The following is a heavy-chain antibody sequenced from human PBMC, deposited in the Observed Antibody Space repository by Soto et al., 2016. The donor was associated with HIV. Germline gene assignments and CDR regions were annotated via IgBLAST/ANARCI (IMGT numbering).Heavy chain of an antibody. CDR3: ARANRRYCSGDSCPYYFDY. Sequence: QVQLQESGPGLVKPSGTLSLTCAVSGGSISSSNWWSWVRQSPGKGLEWIGEIYHSGSANYNPSLKSRVTISLDKSKKQFSLKLNSVTATDTAIYYCARANRRYCSGDSCPYYFDYWGQGTLVTVSS. J-gene: IGHJ4*02. D-gene: IGHD2-15*01. CDR2: IYHSGSA. V-gene: IGHV4-4*02. CDR1: GGSISSSNW.